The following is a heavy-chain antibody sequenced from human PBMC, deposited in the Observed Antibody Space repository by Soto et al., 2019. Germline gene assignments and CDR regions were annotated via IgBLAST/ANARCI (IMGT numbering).Heavy chain of an antibody. J-gene: IGHJ4*02. V-gene: IGHV3-23*01. Sequence: PGGSPRLSCAAPWFPFCSYALRWGPPAPGGGLEWVSAISGSGGSTYYADSVKGRFTISRDNSNNTLYLQMNSLRAEDTAVYYCAKESIVVVVAATPGDYWGQGTLVTVSS. D-gene: IGHD2-15*01. CDR1: WFPFCSYA. CDR2: ISGSGGST. CDR3: AKESIVVVVAATPGDY.